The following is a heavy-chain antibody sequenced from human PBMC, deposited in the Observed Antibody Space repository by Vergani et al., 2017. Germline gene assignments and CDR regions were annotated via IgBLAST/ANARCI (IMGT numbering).Heavy chain of an antibody. V-gene: IGHV3-21*01. CDR3: ARDFRDSGXVDY. CDR2: ISSSSSYI. Sequence: EVQLVESGGGLVKPGGSLRLSCAASGFTFSSYSMNWVRQAPGKGLEWVSSISSSSSYIYYADSVKGRFTISRDNAKNSLYLQMNSLRAEDTAVYYCARDFRDSGXVDYWGQGTTVTVSS. J-gene: IGHJ4*02. D-gene: IGHD6-19*01. CDR1: GFTFSSYS.